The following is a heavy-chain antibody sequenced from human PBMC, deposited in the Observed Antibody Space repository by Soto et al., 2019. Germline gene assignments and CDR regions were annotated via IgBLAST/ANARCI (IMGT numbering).Heavy chain of an antibody. Sequence: GGSLRLSCAASGFTFSSYSMNWVRKAPGKGLEWVANINHSGSDEYYVDSVRGRFTISRDNAKNSLYLQMNSLRAEDTAVYYCARVRYGDYSYYFDYWGQGTLVTVSS. D-gene: IGHD4-17*01. V-gene: IGHV3-21*01. J-gene: IGHJ4*02. CDR1: GFTFSSYS. CDR2: INHSGSDE. CDR3: ARVRYGDYSYYFDY.